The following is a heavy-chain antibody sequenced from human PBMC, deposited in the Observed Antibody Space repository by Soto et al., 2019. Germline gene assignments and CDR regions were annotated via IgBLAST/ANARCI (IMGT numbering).Heavy chain of an antibody. CDR2: IYYSGST. CDR3: ARSYFDYYDSSGPMAFDI. V-gene: IGHV4-59*12. D-gene: IGHD3-22*01. CDR1: GGSISSYY. Sequence: SETLSLTCTVSGGSISSYYWSWIRQPPGKGLEWIGYIYYSGSTNYNPSLKSRVTISVDTSKNQFSLKLSSVTAADTAVYYCARSYFDYYDSSGPMAFDIWGQGTMVTVSS. J-gene: IGHJ3*02.